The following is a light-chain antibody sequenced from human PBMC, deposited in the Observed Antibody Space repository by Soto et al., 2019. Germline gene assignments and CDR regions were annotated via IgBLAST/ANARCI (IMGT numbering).Light chain of an antibody. V-gene: IGKV3-20*01. CDR3: QQYGGSTGT. J-gene: IGKJ1*01. CDR1: QSVGYS. CDR2: DAS. Sequence: ENVLTQSPGTLSLSPGARATLSCRASQSVGYSLAWYQQRPGQAPTLLISDASTRAPGIPDRFSGSGSGTDFTLTISRLEPEDFAVYYCQQYGGSTGTFGQGTKVDIK.